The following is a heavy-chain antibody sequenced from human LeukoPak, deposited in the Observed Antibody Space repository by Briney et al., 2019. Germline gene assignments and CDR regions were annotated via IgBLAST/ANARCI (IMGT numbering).Heavy chain of an antibody. J-gene: IGHJ4*02. CDR2: IYTSGNT. V-gene: IGHV4-4*07. D-gene: IGHD3-22*01. CDR1: GGSISNYY. CDR3: ASHDSSGYYDY. Sequence: PSETLSLTCSVSGGSISNYYWTWIRRPAGKGLEWIGRIYTSGNTNYNPSLKSRVTMSVDTSKNQFSLKLSSVTAADTAVYYCASHDSSGYYDYWGQGTLVTVSS.